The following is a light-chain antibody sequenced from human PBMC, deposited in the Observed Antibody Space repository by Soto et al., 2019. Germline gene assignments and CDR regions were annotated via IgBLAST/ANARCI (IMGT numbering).Light chain of an antibody. CDR2: GAS. CDR3: QHYGSSAHT. CDR1: QSVSSIY. V-gene: IGKV3-20*01. J-gene: IGKJ2*01. Sequence: EIVMTQSPGTLSLSPGERATLSCRASQSVSSIYLAWYQQKPGQAPRLLIYGASSRATGIPDRFSGSGSGTDFTLTISRLEPEDFAMYNCQHYGSSAHTFGQGTKLEIK.